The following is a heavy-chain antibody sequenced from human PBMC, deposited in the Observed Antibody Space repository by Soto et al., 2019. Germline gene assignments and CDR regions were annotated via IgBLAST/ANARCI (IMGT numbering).Heavy chain of an antibody. J-gene: IGHJ4*02. CDR1: GFTFSNYW. Sequence: EVQVVESGGGLVQPGGSLRLSCTTSGFTFSNYWMHWVRQAPGEELVWVSRISSDGTTTTYADSVKGRFTISRDNAKNTLYLQMNSLRPEDTAVYYCATSVSRGHSYAFDSWGQGILVTVSS. CDR3: ATSVSRGHSYAFDS. CDR2: ISSDGTTT. V-gene: IGHV3-74*01. D-gene: IGHD5-18*01.